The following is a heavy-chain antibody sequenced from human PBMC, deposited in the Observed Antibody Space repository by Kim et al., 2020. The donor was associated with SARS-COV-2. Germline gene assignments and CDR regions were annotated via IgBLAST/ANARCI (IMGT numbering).Heavy chain of an antibody. J-gene: IGHJ6*02. CDR1: GFTFSSYG. CDR3: ARDIGVVGAVALFYYGMDV. CDR2: IWYDGSNK. Sequence: GGSLRLSCAASGFTFSSYGMHWVRQAPGKGLEWVAVIWYDGSNKYYADSVKGRFTISRDNSKNTLYLQMNSRRAEDTAVYYCARDIGVVGAVALFYYGMDVWGQGTTVTVSS. D-gene: IGHD1-26*01. V-gene: IGHV3-33*01.